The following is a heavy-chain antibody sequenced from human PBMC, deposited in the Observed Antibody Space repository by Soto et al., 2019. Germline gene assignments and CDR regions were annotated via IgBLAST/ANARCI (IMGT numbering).Heavy chain of an antibody. CDR1: GFTFSSYA. Sequence: XESLRLSCAASGFTFSSYAMSGVRQAPGKGLEWVSAISGSGGSTYYADSVKGRFTISRDNSKNTLYLQMNSLRAEDTAVYYCAKEEGGVPATAILDYWGQGTLVTVSS. D-gene: IGHD2-21*02. V-gene: IGHV3-23*01. CDR2: ISGSGGST. J-gene: IGHJ4*02. CDR3: AKEEGGVPATAILDY.